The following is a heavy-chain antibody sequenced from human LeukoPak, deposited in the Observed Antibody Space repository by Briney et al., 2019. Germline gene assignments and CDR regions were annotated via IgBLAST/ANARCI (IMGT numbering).Heavy chain of an antibody. CDR2: ISYDGINE. V-gene: IGHV3-30*03. CDR3: ATGRVDYGDYGVVKH. J-gene: IGHJ1*01. D-gene: IGHD4-17*01. Sequence: GESLRLSCEVSGFTFRNYGMNWVRQAPGKGLEWVAVISYDGINEYYVDSVKGRFTISRDNSKNSLYLQMESLTIEDTAVYYCATGRVDYGDYGVVKHWGQGTLVTVSS. CDR1: GFTFRNYG.